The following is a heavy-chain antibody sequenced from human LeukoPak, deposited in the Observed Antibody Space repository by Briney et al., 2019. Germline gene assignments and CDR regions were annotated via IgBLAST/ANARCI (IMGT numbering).Heavy chain of an antibody. Sequence: SETLSLTCTVSGNSISSGDYYWSWIRQPAGKGLEWIGRIYTSGSTTYNPSLKSRVTISGDTSENQFSLRLSSVTAADTAVYYCARVSIAVAGTRYYYYYMDVWGKGTTVTISS. CDR3: ARVSIAVAGTRYYYYYMDV. V-gene: IGHV4-61*02. D-gene: IGHD6-19*01. J-gene: IGHJ6*03. CDR1: GNSISSGDYY. CDR2: IYTSGST.